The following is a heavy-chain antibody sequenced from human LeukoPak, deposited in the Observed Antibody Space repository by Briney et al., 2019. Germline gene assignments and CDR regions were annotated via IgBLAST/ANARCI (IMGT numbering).Heavy chain of an antibody. CDR3: ATARGVRGGLEEGIFDY. CDR1: GGSFSGYY. Sequence: SETLSLTCAIYGGSFSGYYWSWIRQPPGKGLEWIGEIHHSGSTNYNPSLKSRVTISVDTSKNQFSLKLRSVTAADTAVYYCATARGVRGGLEEGIFDYWGQGTLVTVSS. J-gene: IGHJ4*02. V-gene: IGHV4-34*01. D-gene: IGHD3-10*01. CDR2: IHHSGST.